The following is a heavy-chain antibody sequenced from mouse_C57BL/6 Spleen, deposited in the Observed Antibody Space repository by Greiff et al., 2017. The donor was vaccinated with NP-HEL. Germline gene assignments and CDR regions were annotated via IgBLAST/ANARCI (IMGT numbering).Heavy chain of an antibody. Sequence: EVKVVESGGGLVKPGGSLKLSCAASGFTFSSYAMSWVRQTPEKRLEWVATISDGGSYTYYPDNVKGRFTISRDNAKNNLYLQMSHLKSEDTAMYYCAREDYSNLYFDYWGQGTTLTVSS. D-gene: IGHD2-5*01. J-gene: IGHJ2*01. CDR1: GFTFSSYA. CDR2: ISDGGSYT. V-gene: IGHV5-4*01. CDR3: AREDYSNLYFDY.